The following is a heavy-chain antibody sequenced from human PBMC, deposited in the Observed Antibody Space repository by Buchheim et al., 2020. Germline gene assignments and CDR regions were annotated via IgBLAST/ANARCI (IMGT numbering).Heavy chain of an antibody. CDR3: ARDLGFNSSSGNEYYYYGMDV. D-gene: IGHD6-6*01. CDR2: IYHSGST. CDR1: GGSISSSNW. Sequence: QVQLQESGPGLVKPSGTLSLTCTVSGGSISSSNWWSWVRQPPGKGLEWIGEIYHSGSTNYNPSLKSRVTISVDKSKNQFSLKLSSVTAADTAVYYCARDLGFNSSSGNEYYYYGMDVWGQGTT. J-gene: IGHJ6*02. V-gene: IGHV4-4*02.